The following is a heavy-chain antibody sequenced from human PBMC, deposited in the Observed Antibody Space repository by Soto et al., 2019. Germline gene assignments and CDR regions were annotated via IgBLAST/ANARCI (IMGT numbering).Heavy chain of an antibody. CDR3: ARGFWSAHIKPYYMDV. Sequence: GASVKVSCKASGYTFTNYAVQWVRQAPGQRLEWMGWVNAGNDDTKYSQKFQERVTISRDASASTAYMELSSLRSEDTAVYYCARGFWSAHIKPYYMDVWGEGTTVTVSS. CDR2: VNAGNDDT. J-gene: IGHJ6*03. D-gene: IGHD3-3*01. V-gene: IGHV1-3*01. CDR1: GYTFTNYA.